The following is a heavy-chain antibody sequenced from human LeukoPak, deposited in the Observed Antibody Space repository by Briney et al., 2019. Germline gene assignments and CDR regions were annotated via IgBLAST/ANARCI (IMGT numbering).Heavy chain of an antibody. CDR2: ISGRGGST. Sequence: PGGSLRLSCAAAGFTFSNYAMTWVRQAPGKGLEWVSSISGRGGSTYYADSVEGRFTISRDNSKNTLYLQMYSLRAEDTAVYYCAKVEGASKASVYWGQGALVTVSS. D-gene: IGHD1-1*01. V-gene: IGHV3-23*01. CDR3: AKVEGASKASVY. CDR1: GFTFSNYA. J-gene: IGHJ4*02.